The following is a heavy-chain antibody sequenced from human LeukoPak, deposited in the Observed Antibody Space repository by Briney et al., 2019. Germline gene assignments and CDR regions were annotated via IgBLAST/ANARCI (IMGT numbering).Heavy chain of an antibody. CDR2: IWYDGSNK. V-gene: IGHV3-33*01. CDR1: GLNFSSYG. CDR3: ARTYGSGRLYYFDY. J-gene: IGHJ4*02. Sequence: PGRSLRLSCTASGLNFSSYGMHWVRQAPGKGLEWVAVIWYDGSNKYYADSVKGRFTISRDNSKNTLYLQMNSLRAEDTAVYYCARTYGSGRLYYFDYWGQGTLVTVSS. D-gene: IGHD3-10*01.